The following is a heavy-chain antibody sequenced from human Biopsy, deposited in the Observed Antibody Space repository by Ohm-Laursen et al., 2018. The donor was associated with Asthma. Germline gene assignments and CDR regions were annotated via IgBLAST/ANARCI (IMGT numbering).Heavy chain of an antibody. J-gene: IGHJ6*02. Sequence: SSVKVSCKSSGGTFSTFGISWVRQAPGQGLEWLGGIMTVFGTTNYAQKFQGRVTITADESTSTAYMEVTSLRSGDTAIYYCARCQVGYSSGWSLLLKKIYYSGMDVWGQGTAVTVSS. D-gene: IGHD6-19*01. CDR3: ARCQVGYSSGWSLLLKKIYYSGMDV. CDR1: GGTFSTFG. V-gene: IGHV1-69*01. CDR2: IMTVFGTT.